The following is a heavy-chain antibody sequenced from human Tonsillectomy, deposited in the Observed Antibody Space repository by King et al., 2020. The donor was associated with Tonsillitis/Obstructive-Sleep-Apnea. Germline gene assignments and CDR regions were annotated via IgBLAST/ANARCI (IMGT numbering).Heavy chain of an antibody. D-gene: IGHD3-16*01. CDR2: IDWDDDK. V-gene: IGHV2-70*11. CDR1: GSSLSTSGMC. J-gene: IGHJ4*02. CDR3: ARIEHADFGNYCDH. Sequence: TLKESGPALVKPTQTLTLTCTLSGSSLSTSGMCVTWIRQPPGKALEWLARIDWDDDKYYSTSLKTRLTISKDTSKNQVVLIMTNMDPVDTATYYCARIEHADFGNYCDHWGQGTLVTVSS.